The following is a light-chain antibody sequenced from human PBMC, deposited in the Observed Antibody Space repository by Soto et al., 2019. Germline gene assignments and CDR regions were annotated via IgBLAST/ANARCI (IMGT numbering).Light chain of an antibody. CDR3: QHYGGSFI. CDR2: NTS. V-gene: IGKV3-20*01. CDR1: QSVNTN. Sequence: DIVMTQSPATLSVSPGERATLSCRASQSVNTNLAWYQRKFGQAPRLLIYNTSSRATGIPDRFSGSGSGTDFTLSISRLEPEDFAVYYCQHYGGSFIFGPGTKVDFK. J-gene: IGKJ3*01.